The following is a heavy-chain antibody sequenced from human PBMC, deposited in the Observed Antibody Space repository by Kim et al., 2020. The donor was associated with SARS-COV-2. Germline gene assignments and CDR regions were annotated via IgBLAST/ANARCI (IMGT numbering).Heavy chain of an antibody. CDR3: ARLGARWRGYFDY. V-gene: IGHV4-39*01. CDR1: GGSISSSSYY. J-gene: IGHJ4*02. Sequence: SETLSLTCTVSGGSISSSSYYWGWIRQPPGKGLEWIGSIYYSGSTYYNPSLKSRVTISVDTSKNQFSLKLSSVTAADTAVYYCARLGARWRGYFDYWGQGTLVTVSS. CDR2: IYYSGST.